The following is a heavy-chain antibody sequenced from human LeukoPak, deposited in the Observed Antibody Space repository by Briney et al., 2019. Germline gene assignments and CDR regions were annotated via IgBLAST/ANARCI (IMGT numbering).Heavy chain of an antibody. CDR1: GFTFDDYA. Sequence: GGSLRLSCAASGFTFDDYAMHWVRQAPGKGLEWVSGISWNSGSIGYADSVKGRFTISRDNAKNSLYLQMNSLRAEDTALYYCANDKNTVTTWSSAFDIWGQGTMVTVSS. D-gene: IGHD4-17*01. V-gene: IGHV3-9*01. CDR3: ANDKNTVTTWSSAFDI. CDR2: ISWNSGSI. J-gene: IGHJ3*02.